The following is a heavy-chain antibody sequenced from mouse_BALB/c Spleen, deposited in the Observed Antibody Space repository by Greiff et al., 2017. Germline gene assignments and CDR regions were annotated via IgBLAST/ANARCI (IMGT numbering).Heavy chain of an antibody. D-gene: IGHD1-1*01. Sequence: VKLQESGAELARPGASVKMSCKASGYTFTSYTMHWVKQRPGQGLEWIGYINPSSGYTNYNQKFKDKATLTADKSSSTAYMQLSSLTSEDSAVYYCARSPPDYGSRGGYAMDYWGQGTSVTVSS. V-gene: IGHV1-4*01. CDR3: ARSPPDYGSRGGYAMDY. J-gene: IGHJ4*01. CDR2: INPSSGYT. CDR1: GYTFTSYT.